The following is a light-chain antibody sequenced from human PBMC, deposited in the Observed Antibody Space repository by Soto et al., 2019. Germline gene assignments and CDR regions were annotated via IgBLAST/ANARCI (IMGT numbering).Light chain of an antibody. V-gene: IGLV2-14*01. CDR1: SSDVGGYNY. J-gene: IGLJ1*01. CDR3: SSYTTSNSRQVV. Sequence: LTQPASVSGSPGQSITISCTGTSSDVGGYNYVSWYQQHPGKAPRFVIYDVTNRPSGVSNRFSGSKSGNTASLTISGLQAEDEADYYCSSYTTSNSRQVVSGTGTKVTV. CDR2: DVT.